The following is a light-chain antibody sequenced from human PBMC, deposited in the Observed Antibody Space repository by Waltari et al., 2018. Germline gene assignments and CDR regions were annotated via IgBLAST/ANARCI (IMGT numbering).Light chain of an antibody. J-gene: IGKJ1*01. Sequence: EIVLTPSPGSLSSSPGERVTLSCRASQSVSRAFAWYQQKPGQAPRLLIFGASNRATGIPDRFSGSGSGTDFSLTISRLEPEDFAVYYCQHYVRLPATFGRGTKVEIK. CDR1: QSVSRA. V-gene: IGKV3-20*01. CDR3: QHYVRLPAT. CDR2: GAS.